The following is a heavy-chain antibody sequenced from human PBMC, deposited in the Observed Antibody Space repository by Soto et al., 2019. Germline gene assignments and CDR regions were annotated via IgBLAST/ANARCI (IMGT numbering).Heavy chain of an antibody. CDR1: GFTLSDYY. J-gene: IGHJ5*02. CDR2: ISSSGSTI. Sequence: GGSLRLSCAASGFTLSDYYMSWIRQAPGKGLEWVSYISSSGSTIYYADSVKGRFTISRDNAKNSLYLQMNSLRAEDTAVYYCARDSGWYEVNWFDPWGQGTLVTVSS. V-gene: IGHV3-11*01. D-gene: IGHD6-19*01. CDR3: ARDSGWYEVNWFDP.